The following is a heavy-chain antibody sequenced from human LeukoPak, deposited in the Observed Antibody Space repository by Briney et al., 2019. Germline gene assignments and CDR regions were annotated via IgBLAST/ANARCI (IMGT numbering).Heavy chain of an antibody. V-gene: IGHV1-18*01. J-gene: IGHJ6*03. CDR1: GYSFTSYG. D-gene: IGHD3-22*01. CDR2: ISAYNGNT. Sequence: GESLKISCKGSGYSFTSYGISWVRQAPGQGLEWMGWISAYNGNTNYAQKLQGRVTMTTDTSTSTAYMELRSLRSDDTAVYYCARMWLLPREYYMDVWGKGTTVTVSS. CDR3: ARMWLLPREYYMDV.